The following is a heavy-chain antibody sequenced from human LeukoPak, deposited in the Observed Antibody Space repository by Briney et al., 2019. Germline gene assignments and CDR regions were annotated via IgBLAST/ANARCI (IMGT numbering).Heavy chain of an antibody. J-gene: IGHJ3*02. CDR3: ARDPVATAIDDAFDI. CDR1: GFTFSSYW. V-gene: IGHV3-7*01. D-gene: IGHD2-21*02. CDR2: IKQDGSEK. Sequence: GGSLRLSCAASGFTFSSYWMSWVRRAPGKGLEWVANIKQDGSEKYYVDSVKGRFTISRDNAKNSLYLQTNSLRAEDTAVYYCARDPVATAIDDAFDIWGQGTMVTVSS.